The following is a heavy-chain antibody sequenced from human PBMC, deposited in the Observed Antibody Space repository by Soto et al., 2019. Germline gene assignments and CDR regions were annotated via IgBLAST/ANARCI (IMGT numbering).Heavy chain of an antibody. CDR1: GYSFTSYW. Sequence: GESLKISCKGSGYSFTSYWIGWVRQMPGKGLEWMGIIYPGDSDTRYSPSFQGQVTISADKSISTAYLQWSSLKASDTAMYYCARHRGSSGDPYYYYGMDVWGQGTTVPVSS. D-gene: IGHD6-6*01. V-gene: IGHV5-51*01. CDR2: IYPGDSDT. J-gene: IGHJ6*02. CDR3: ARHRGSSGDPYYYYGMDV.